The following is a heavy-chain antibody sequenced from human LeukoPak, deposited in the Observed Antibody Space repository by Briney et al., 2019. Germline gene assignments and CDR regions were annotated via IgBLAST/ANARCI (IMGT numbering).Heavy chain of an antibody. CDR2: ISGSGGST. J-gene: IGHJ5*02. V-gene: IGHV3-23*01. CDR1: GFTFSSYA. Sequence: PGGSLRLSCAASGFTFSSYAMSWVRQAPGKGLEWVSAISGSGGSTYYADSVKGRFTISRDNAKNSLYLQMNSLRAEDTAVYYCAKDGGIRYDRSPYNWFDPWGQGTLVTVSS. CDR3: AKDGGIRYDRSPYNWFDP. D-gene: IGHD3-22*01.